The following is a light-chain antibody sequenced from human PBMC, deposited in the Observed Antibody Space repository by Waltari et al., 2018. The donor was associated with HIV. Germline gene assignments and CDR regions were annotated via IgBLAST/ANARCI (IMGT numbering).Light chain of an antibody. CDR2: EDT. Sequence: NFVLTQPHSVSESPGKTVTISCARSSGNIANNHVQWYPQRPASAPTPIIYEDTHRPSGVADLFSGSIDTSSNSASLTIYELKTEDEADYYCQSYDQPIPCVFGTGTRLTVL. CDR3: QSYDQPIPCV. J-gene: IGLJ1*01. CDR1: SGNIANNH. V-gene: IGLV6-57*03.